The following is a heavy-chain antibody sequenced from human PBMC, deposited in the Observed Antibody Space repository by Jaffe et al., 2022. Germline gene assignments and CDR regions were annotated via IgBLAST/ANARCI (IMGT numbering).Heavy chain of an antibody. D-gene: IGHD6-13*01. Sequence: QVQLQESGPGLVKPSETLSLTCAVSGYSISSGYYWGWIRQPPGKGLEWIGSIYHSGSTYYNPSLKSRVTISVDTSKNQFSLKLSSVTAADTAVYYCARRSPGSSGFFDYWGQGTLVTVSS. J-gene: IGHJ4*02. V-gene: IGHV4-38-2*01. CDR2: IYHSGST. CDR1: GYSISSGYY. CDR3: ARRSPGSSGFFDY.